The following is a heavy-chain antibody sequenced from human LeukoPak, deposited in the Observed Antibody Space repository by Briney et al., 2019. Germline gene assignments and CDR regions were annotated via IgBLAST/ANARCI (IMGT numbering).Heavy chain of an antibody. CDR2: IYHSGTT. V-gene: IGHV4-38-2*02. CDR3: ARDPAVASNKRYFGY. CDR1: GYSISSGYY. J-gene: IGHJ4*02. D-gene: IGHD6-19*01. Sequence: SETLSLTCTVSGYSISSGYYWGWIRPPPGKGLEWIGSIYHSGTTYYNPSLKSRVTISLDTSNNQFSLKLSSVTAADTAVYYCARDPAVASNKRYFGYWGQGTLVTVSS.